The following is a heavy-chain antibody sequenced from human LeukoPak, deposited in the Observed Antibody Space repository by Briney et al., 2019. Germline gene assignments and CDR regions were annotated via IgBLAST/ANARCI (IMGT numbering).Heavy chain of an antibody. CDR1: GGTFSSYA. CDR3: ASLYNWNDVGLGPMDV. D-gene: IGHD1-20*01. Sequence: SVKVSCKASGGTFSSYAISSVRQAPGQGLEWMGGIIPIFGTANYAQKFQGRVTITADESTSTAYMELSSLRSEDTAVYYCASLYNWNDVGLGPMDVWGKGTTVTVSS. V-gene: IGHV1-69*01. CDR2: IIPIFGTA. J-gene: IGHJ6*03.